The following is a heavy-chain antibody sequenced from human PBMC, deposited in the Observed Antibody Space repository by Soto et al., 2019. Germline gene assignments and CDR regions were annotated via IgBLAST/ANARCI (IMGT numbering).Heavy chain of an antibody. CDR1: GYTFDAFD. J-gene: IGHJ4*02. Sequence: QVQLVQSGAEVRKPGASVRVSCKASGYTFDAFDIHWVRQATGQGLELMGWMNPYTGETAYTQTFRGRVSMTRDTSVSTAYMELTGLSSEDSAIYVGVRQAGGASTPGDDYWGQGTLVTVSS. D-gene: IGHD2-15*01. CDR2: MNPYTGET. CDR3: VRQAGGASTPGDDY. V-gene: IGHV1-8*01.